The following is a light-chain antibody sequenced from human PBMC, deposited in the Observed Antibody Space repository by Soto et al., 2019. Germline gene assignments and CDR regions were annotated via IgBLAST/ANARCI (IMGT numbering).Light chain of an antibody. CDR2: GAS. CDR1: QSVGST. V-gene: IGKV3-15*01. J-gene: IGKJ4*01. CDR3: QQVKSYPRT. Sequence: EIVMTQSPATLSVSPVERVSLSCMASQSVGSTLAWYQQKPGQAPRLLIYGASTRATGIPARFSGRKVGTQFILTIDSLQPEDFATYYCQQVKSYPRTFGGGTKVDIK.